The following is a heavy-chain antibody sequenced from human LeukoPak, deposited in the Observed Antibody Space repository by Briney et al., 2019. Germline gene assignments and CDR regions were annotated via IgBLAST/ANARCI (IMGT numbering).Heavy chain of an antibody. CDR3: ARESAKNWFDP. V-gene: IGHV1-3*01. CDR1: GYTFTSYY. CDR2: INAGNGNT. J-gene: IGHJ5*02. Sequence: ASVKVSCKASGYTFTSYYMHWVRQAPGQRLEWMGWINAGNGNTKYSQKFQGRVTITRDTSASTAYMELSSLRSEDTAVYYCARESAKNWFDPWGQGTLVTVSS.